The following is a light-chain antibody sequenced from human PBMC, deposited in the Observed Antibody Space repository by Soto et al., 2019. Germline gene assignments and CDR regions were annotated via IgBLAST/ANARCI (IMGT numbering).Light chain of an antibody. CDR1: QSVSSY. J-gene: IGKJ5*01. Sequence: EIAMKQSPATLSLSTGERATLSCRASQSVSSYLAWYQQKPGQAPRLLIYDASNRATGIPARFSGSGSGTDFTLTISSLEPEDFAVYYCQQRSNLITFGQGARLEIK. CDR3: QQRSNLIT. CDR2: DAS. V-gene: IGKV3-11*01.